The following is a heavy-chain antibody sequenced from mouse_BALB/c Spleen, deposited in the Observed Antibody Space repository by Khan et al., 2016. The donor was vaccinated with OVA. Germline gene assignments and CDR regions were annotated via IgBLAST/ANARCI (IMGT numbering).Heavy chain of an antibody. CDR3: ARKDYFDYDPFPY. D-gene: IGHD2-4*01. V-gene: IGHV3-2*02. CDR1: GYSINSEYA. J-gene: IGHJ3*01. CDR2: INYSGNT. Sequence: EVQLVETGPGLVKPSQSLSLTCTVTGYSINSEYAWNWIRQFPGNKLEWMGYINYSGNTRFNPSLKSRTSITRDTSKNQFFLQLNSVTTEDTATYDSARKDYFDYDPFPYWGQGTLVTVSA.